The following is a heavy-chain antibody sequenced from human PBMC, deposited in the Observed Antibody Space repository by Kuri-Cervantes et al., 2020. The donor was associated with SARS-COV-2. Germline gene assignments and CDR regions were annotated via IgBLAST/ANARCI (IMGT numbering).Heavy chain of an antibody. Sequence: SETLSLTCTVSGGSISSYYWSWIRQPPGKGLEWIGYIYYSGSTNYNPSLKSRVTISVDTSKNQFSLKLSYVTAADTAVYYCASESAAGTPYFDYWGQGTLVTVSS. CDR1: GGSISSYY. CDR3: ASESAAGTPYFDY. D-gene: IGHD6-13*01. CDR2: IYYSGST. J-gene: IGHJ4*02. V-gene: IGHV4-59*12.